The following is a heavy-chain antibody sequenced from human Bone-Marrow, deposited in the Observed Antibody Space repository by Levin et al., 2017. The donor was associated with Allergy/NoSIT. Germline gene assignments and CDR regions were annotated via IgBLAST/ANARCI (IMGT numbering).Heavy chain of an antibody. CDR3: AKDISSSWSTGYLDY. J-gene: IGHJ4*02. Sequence: GGSLRLSCAASGFTFSTYAINWVRQAPGKGLEWVSSIRGSGGSTYYADSVKGRFTISRDNSKNTLYLQMNSLRVEDTAVYYCAKDISSSWSTGYLDYWGQGTLVTVSS. CDR1: GFTFSTYA. CDR2: IRGSGGST. D-gene: IGHD6-13*01. V-gene: IGHV3-23*01.